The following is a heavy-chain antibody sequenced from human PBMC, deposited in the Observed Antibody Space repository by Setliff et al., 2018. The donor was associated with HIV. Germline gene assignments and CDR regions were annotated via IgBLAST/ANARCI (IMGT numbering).Heavy chain of an antibody. J-gene: IGHJ5*02. D-gene: IGHD3-22*01. Sequence: SETLSLTCSVSGGSIDNNKYYWGWIRQPPGKGLEWIGSIYHSGNTYYMPSLQSRVTISLDTSKNQFSLNLTSVTAADTAVYYCASRVYYYDSNNFLREEGFDPWGQGTLVTVSS. V-gene: IGHV4-39*01. CDR2: IYHSGNT. CDR1: GGSIDNNKYY. CDR3: ASRVYYYDSNNFLREEGFDP.